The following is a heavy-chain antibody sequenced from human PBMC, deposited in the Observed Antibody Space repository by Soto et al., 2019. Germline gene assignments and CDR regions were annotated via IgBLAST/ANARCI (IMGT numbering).Heavy chain of an antibody. J-gene: IGHJ4*02. Sequence: GASVKVSCKASGYIFINYYIHWVRQAPGQGLEWIGIINPNGGSTNYAQKFRGRVTMARDTSTSTVYMELSSLRSEDTAVYYCARDLCSGGTCYDDAYDYWGQGTLVTVSS. D-gene: IGHD2-15*01. V-gene: IGHV1-46*01. CDR3: ARDLCSGGTCYDDAYDY. CDR2: INPNGGST. CDR1: GYIFINYY.